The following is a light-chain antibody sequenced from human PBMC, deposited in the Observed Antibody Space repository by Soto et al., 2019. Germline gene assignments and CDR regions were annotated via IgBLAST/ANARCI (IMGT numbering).Light chain of an antibody. Sequence: IVLTQSPGTLSLSPCERAALSSSASQSVTSRSLAWYQQKPGQAPRLLIYAASSRATGIPDRFSGGGSGTDFTLTISRLEPEDFAVYYCQHYSSSRWTFGQGTKVDI. CDR3: QHYSSSRWT. J-gene: IGKJ1*01. V-gene: IGKV3-20*01. CDR1: QSVTSRS. CDR2: AAS.